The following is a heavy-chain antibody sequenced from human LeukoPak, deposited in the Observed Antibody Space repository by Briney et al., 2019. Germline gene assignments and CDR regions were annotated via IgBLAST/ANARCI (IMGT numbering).Heavy chain of an antibody. V-gene: IGHV3-53*01. CDR1: GFTFRSYG. D-gene: IGHD3-22*01. J-gene: IGHJ4*02. CDR2: IYSGGST. CDR3: ARDRGYYN. Sequence: GGSLRLSCSASGFTFRSYGLHWVRQAPGKGLEWVSVIYSGGSTYYADSVKGRFTISRDNSKNTLYLQMNSLRAEDTAVYYCARDRGYYNWGQGTLVTVSS.